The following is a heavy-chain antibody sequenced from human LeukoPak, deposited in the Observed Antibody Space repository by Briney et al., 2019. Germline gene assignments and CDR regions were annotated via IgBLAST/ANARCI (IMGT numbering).Heavy chain of an antibody. V-gene: IGHV4-34*01. D-gene: IGHD2-21*02. CDR1: GGSFSGYY. Sequence: SETLSLTCAVYGGSFSGYYWSWIRQPPGKGLEWIGEINHSGSTNYNPSLKSRVTISVDTSKNQFSLKLSSVTAADTAVYYCARTLPAYCGGDCYSDAFDIWGQGTMVIVSS. CDR2: INHSGST. CDR3: ARTLPAYCGGDCYSDAFDI. J-gene: IGHJ3*02.